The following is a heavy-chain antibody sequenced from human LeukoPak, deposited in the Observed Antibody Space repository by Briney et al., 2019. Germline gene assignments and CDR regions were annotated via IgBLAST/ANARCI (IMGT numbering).Heavy chain of an antibody. D-gene: IGHD2-8*02. Sequence: KASATRPLTGAVAGGSISSCYWSWSRPPPGKGLEGIAYSSDRGSINYKASLKSRVTISRDNSKNPLSLKLNSVTAADTAVYYCAGHHPRNTVDFWGQGTLVTVSS. V-gene: IGHV4-59*08. J-gene: IGHJ4*02. CDR3: AGHHPRNTVDF. CDR1: GGSISSCY. CDR2: SSDRGSI.